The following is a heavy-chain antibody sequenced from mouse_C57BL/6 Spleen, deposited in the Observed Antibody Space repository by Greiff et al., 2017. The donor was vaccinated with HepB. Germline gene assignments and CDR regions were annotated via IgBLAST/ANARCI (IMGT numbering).Heavy chain of an antibody. D-gene: IGHD1-1*01. CDR3: ARLMDYGSSYGDYFDY. CDR2: IYPGDGDT. V-gene: IGHV1-82*01. Sequence: VQLQQSGPELVKPGASVKISCKASGYAFSSSWMNWVKQRPGKGLEWIGRIYPGDGDTNYNGKFKGKATLTADKSSSTAYMQLSSLTSEESAVYFCARLMDYGSSYGDYFDYWGQGTTLTVSS. CDR1: GYAFSSSW. J-gene: IGHJ2*01.